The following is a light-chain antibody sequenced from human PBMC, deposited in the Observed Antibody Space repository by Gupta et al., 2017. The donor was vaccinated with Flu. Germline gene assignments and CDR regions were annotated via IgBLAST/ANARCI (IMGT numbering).Light chain of an antibody. J-gene: IGLJ1*01. V-gene: IGLV7-46*01. CDR1: TGAVTSGHY. CDR2: DTS. CDR3: LLTYSGARLYV. Sequence: QPLVTQDPSLTVPPGGTAPPTFGPSTGAVTSGHYPYWFQQKPGQAPRTLIYDTSNKHSWTPARFSGSLLGGKAALTLSGARPEDEAEYYCLLTYSGARLYVFGTGTKVTVL.